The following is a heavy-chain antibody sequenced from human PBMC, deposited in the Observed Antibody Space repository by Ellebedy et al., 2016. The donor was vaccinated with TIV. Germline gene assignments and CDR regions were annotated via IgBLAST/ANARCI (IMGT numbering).Heavy chain of an antibody. CDR2: INTDKGDT. V-gene: IGHV1-3*04. CDR1: GYGFTSHA. CDR3: ARGTFLGYYYAMDV. Sequence: AASVKVSCKATGYGFTSHAVHWVRQAPGQRLEWMGWINTDKGDTRYSQKFQGRVIITRDTSANTAYMELTRLRSEDTALYYCARGTFLGYYYAMDVWGQGTTVTVSS. D-gene: IGHD2/OR15-2a*01. J-gene: IGHJ6*02.